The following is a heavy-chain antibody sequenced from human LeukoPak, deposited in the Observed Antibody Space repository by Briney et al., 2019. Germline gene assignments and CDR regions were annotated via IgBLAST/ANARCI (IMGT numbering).Heavy chain of an antibody. Sequence: GGSLRLSCAASGFTFSSYAMSWVRQAPGKGLEWVSAISGSGGSTYYADSVKGRFTISRDNSKNTLYLQMNSLRAEDTAVYYCAKLYYGDYVPDWLDPWGQGTLVTVSS. CDR2: ISGSGGST. D-gene: IGHD4-17*01. J-gene: IGHJ5*02. CDR3: AKLYYGDYVPDWLDP. V-gene: IGHV3-23*01. CDR1: GFTFSSYA.